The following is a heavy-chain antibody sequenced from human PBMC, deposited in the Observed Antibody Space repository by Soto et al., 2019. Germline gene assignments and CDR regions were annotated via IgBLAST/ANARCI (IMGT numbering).Heavy chain of an antibody. Sequence: PGGSLRLSCAASGFTFSSYGMHWVRQAPGKGLEWVAVISYDGSNKYYADSVKGRFTISRDNSKSTLYLQMNSLRAEDTAVYYCAKDLRCSGGSCYFFPYYYYGMDVWGQGTTVTVSS. CDR3: AKDLRCSGGSCYFFPYYYYGMDV. D-gene: IGHD2-15*01. V-gene: IGHV3-30*18. CDR1: GFTFSSYG. CDR2: ISYDGSNK. J-gene: IGHJ6*02.